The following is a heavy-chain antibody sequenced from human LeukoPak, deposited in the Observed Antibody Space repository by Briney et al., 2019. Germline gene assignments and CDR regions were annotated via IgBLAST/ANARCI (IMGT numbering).Heavy chain of an antibody. CDR1: GFTFSDYY. D-gene: IGHD1-26*01. V-gene: IGHV3-11*04. Sequence: PGGSLRLSCAASGFTFSDYYMSWIRQAPGKGLEWVSYISSSGSTIYYADSVKGRFTISRDNAKNSLYLQMNSLRAEDTAVYYCARVPGSYYVNWYYYYYYMDVWGKGTTVTVSS. CDR2: ISSSGSTI. CDR3: ARVPGSYYVNWYYYYYYMDV. J-gene: IGHJ6*03.